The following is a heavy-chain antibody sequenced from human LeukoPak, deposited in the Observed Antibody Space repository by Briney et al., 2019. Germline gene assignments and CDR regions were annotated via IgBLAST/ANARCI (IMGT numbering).Heavy chain of an antibody. CDR1: GFTFSSYS. J-gene: IGHJ4*02. Sequence: PGGSLRLSCAASGFTFSSYSMNWVRQAPGKGLEWVSYISSSSSSTIYYADSVKGRFTISRDNSKNTLYLQMNSLRAEDTAVYYCAKDRGRYYDILTGYDYWGQGTLVTVSS. CDR2: ISSSSSSTI. V-gene: IGHV3-48*01. CDR3: AKDRGRYYDILTGYDY. D-gene: IGHD3-9*01.